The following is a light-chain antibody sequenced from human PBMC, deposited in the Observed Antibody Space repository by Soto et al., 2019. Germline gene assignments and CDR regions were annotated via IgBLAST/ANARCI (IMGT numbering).Light chain of an antibody. CDR1: PSVSST. Sequence: EIVMTQSPATLSVSPGARATLSCRARPSVSSTLAWYQQKPGQAHRLLIYGASTRATGIPARFSGSGSGTEFTLTISSLQSEDFAVYYCQQYNNWPWTFDQGTKVDIK. J-gene: IGKJ1*01. CDR2: GAS. V-gene: IGKV3-15*01. CDR3: QQYNNWPWT.